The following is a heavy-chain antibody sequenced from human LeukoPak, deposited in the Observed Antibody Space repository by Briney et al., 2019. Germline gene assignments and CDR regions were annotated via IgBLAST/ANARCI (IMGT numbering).Heavy chain of an antibody. CDR3: AKHPSGYPNGGFDY. CDR2: ISGSGGST. V-gene: IGHV3-23*01. D-gene: IGHD6-13*01. CDR1: GFTFSSYA. J-gene: IGHJ4*02. Sequence: TGGSLRLSCAASGFTFSSYAMSWVRQAPGKGLEWVSAISGSGGSTYYADSVKGRFTISRDNSKNTLYLQMNSLRAEDTAVYYCAKHPSGYPNGGFDYWGQGTLVTVSS.